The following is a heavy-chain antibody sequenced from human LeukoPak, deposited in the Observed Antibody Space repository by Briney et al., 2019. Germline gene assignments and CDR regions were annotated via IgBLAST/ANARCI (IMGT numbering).Heavy chain of an antibody. CDR2: ITGDGGST. D-gene: IGHD2-2*01. V-gene: IGHV3-43*02. CDR1: GFNFDDYA. Sequence: GGSLRLSCAASGFNFDDYAMHWVRQAPGKGLEWVSLITGDGGSTYYADSVKGRFTISRGNSKNSLFLQMNSLRTEDTALYYCGKDIVPRDNWADGFDIWGQGTMVTVSS. J-gene: IGHJ3*02. CDR3: GKDIVPRDNWADGFDI.